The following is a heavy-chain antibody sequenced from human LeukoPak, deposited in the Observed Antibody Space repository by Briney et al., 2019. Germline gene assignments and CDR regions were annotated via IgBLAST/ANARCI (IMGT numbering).Heavy chain of an antibody. J-gene: IGHJ3*02. Sequence: SETLSLTCTVSGSISSYYWCWIRQPPRKGLEWIGYIYTNGSTNYNPSLKSRVTISVDTSKNQFSLDLSSVTAADTAVYYCARQKCTSTSCLTKNAFDIWGQGTMVTVSS. CDR1: GSISSYY. V-gene: IGHV4-4*09. CDR3: ARQKCTSTSCLTKNAFDI. CDR2: IYTNGST. D-gene: IGHD2-2*01.